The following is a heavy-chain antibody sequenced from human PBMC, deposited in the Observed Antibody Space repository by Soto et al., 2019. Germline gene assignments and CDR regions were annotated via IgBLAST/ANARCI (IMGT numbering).Heavy chain of an antibody. D-gene: IGHD3-22*01. Sequence: PGESLQISCKGSGYSLTTYWFSWVRPMPGKGLEWMGIIYPGDSDTRYSPSFQGQVTISADKSISTAYLQWSSLKASDTAMYYCARHGPRVYYDNSDYYYYGMDVWGQGTTVTVSS. J-gene: IGHJ6*02. CDR2: IYPGDSDT. CDR1: GYSLTTYW. CDR3: ARHGPRVYYDNSDYYYYGMDV. V-gene: IGHV5-51*01.